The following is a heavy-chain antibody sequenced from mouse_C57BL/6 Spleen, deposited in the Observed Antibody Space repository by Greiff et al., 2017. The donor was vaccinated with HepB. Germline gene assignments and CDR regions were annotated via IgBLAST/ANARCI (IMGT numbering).Heavy chain of an antibody. CDR3: ARGGTSVVATERVGYYAMDY. D-gene: IGHD1-1*01. V-gene: IGHV1-55*01. CDR1: GYTFTSYW. Sequence: QVQLQQPGAELVKPGASVKMSCKASGYTFTSYWITWVKQRPGQGLEWIGDIYPGSGSTNYNEKFKSKATLTVDTSSSTAYMQLSSLTSEDSAVYDCARGGTSVVATERVGYYAMDYWGQGTSVTVSS. CDR2: IYPGSGST. J-gene: IGHJ4*01.